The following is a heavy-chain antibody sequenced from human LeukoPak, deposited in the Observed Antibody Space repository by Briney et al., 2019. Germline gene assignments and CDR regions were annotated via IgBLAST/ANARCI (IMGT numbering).Heavy chain of an antibody. CDR3: AKDPNGDYVGAFDS. J-gene: IGHJ3*01. CDR2: IRGDVGGGGT. Sequence: GGSLSLTCAAAGYTFGTYEMNWVRQAPGKGLEWVSSIRGDVGGGGTSYTDSVKGRFTVYRDNSKNTLYLQLNSLRAGDTAVYYCAKDPNGDYVGAFDSWGQGTLVTVSS. V-gene: IGHV3-23*01. CDR1: GYTFGTYE. D-gene: IGHD4-17*01.